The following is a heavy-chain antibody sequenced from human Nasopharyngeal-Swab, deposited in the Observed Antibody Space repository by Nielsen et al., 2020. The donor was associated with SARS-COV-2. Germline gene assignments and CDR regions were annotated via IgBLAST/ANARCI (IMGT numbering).Heavy chain of an antibody. Sequence: GGSLRLSCAASGLSFKTYGMTWVRQAPGKGLEWVSAISGSNGYTYYADSVKGRFTIFRDRSKNTVYLQMNSLRAGDTAVYFCAKVRPPDQDYYFGLDVWGQGTTVTVSS. J-gene: IGHJ6*02. CDR3: AKVRPPDQDYYFGLDV. CDR1: GLSFKTYG. V-gene: IGHV3-23*01. CDR2: ISGSNGYT. D-gene: IGHD2-2*01.